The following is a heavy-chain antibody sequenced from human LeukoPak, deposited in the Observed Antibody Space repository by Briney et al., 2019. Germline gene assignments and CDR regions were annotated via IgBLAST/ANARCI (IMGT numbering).Heavy chain of an antibody. CDR3: AKVAYYDSSGYPDYFDY. V-gene: IGHV3-23*01. Sequence: GRSLRLSCAASGFTFDDYAMHWVQQAPGKGLEWVSAISGSGGSTYYADSVKGRFTISRDNSKNTLYLQMNSLRAEDTAVYYCAKVAYYDSSGYPDYFDYWGQGTLVTVSS. J-gene: IGHJ4*02. D-gene: IGHD3-22*01. CDR1: GFTFDDYA. CDR2: ISGSGGST.